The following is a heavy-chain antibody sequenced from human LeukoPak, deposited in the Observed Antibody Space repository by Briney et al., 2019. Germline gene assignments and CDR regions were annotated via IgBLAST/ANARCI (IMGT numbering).Heavy chain of an antibody. CDR3: ARGAAAGSGLIDY. CDR1: GFTFSTYT. V-gene: IGHV3-48*02. CDR2: ISSGSSTI. D-gene: IGHD6-13*01. Sequence: PGGSLRLSCAASGFTFSTYTMNWVRQAPGKGLEWVSYISSGSSTIYYADSVKGRFTISRDNAKDSLYLQMNSLRDEDTAVYYCARGAAAGSGLIDYWGQGTLVTVSS. J-gene: IGHJ4*02.